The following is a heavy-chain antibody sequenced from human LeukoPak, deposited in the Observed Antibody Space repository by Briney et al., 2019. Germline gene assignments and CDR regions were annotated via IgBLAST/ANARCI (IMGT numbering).Heavy chain of an antibody. CDR2: IYYSGST. CDR3: ARDYDSSGYIDY. Sequence: SETLSLTCTVSGGSISSYYWSWIRQPPGKGLEWIGYIYYSGSTNYNPSLKSRVTISVDTSKNQFSLKLSSVTAADTAVYHCARDYDSSGYIDYWGQGTLVTVSS. V-gene: IGHV4-59*01. D-gene: IGHD3-22*01. J-gene: IGHJ4*02. CDR1: GGSISSYY.